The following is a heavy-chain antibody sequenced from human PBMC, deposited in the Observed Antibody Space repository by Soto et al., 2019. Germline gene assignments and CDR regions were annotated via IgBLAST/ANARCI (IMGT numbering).Heavy chain of an antibody. CDR2: IVVGSGST. D-gene: IGHD6-6*01. V-gene: IGHV1-58*01. CDR3: VTEQYSSSSIGMDV. J-gene: IGHJ6*02. CDR1: GFTFSSSA. Sequence: ASVKVSCKASGFTFSSSAVQWVRQARGQRLEWIGWIVVGSGSTNYAQKFQERVTITRDMSTSTAYMELSSLRSEDTALYYCVTEQYSSSSIGMDVWGQGTTVTVSS.